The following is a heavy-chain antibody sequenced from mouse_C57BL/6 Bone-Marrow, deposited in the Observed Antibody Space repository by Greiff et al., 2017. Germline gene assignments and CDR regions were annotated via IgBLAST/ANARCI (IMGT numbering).Heavy chain of an antibody. CDR2: SRNKANDYTT. CDR1: GFTFSDFY. D-gene: IGHD1-1*01. Sequence: EVKLVESGGGLVQSGRSLRLSCATSGFTFSDFYMEWVRQAPGKGLEWIAASRNKANDYTTEYSASVKGRFIVSRDTSQSILYLQMNALRAEDTAIYYCARDAITTEFYAMDYWGQGTSVAVSS. J-gene: IGHJ4*01. CDR3: ARDAITTEFYAMDY. V-gene: IGHV7-1*01.